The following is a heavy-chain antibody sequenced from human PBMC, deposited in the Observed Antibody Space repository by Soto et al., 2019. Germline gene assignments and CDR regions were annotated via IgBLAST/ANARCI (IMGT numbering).Heavy chain of an antibody. CDR1: GFTFISYS. CDR3: ARGGYNWNGYYYYGMDV. CDR2: ISSSSSYI. Sequence: EVQLVESGGGLVKPGGSLSLSCAASGFTFISYSMNWFRQPPGKGLEWASSISSSSSYIYYADSVKGRFTISRDNAKNSLYLQMNSLRAEDTAVYYCARGGYNWNGYYYYGMDVWGQGTTVTVSS. D-gene: IGHD1-20*01. J-gene: IGHJ6*02. V-gene: IGHV3-21*01.